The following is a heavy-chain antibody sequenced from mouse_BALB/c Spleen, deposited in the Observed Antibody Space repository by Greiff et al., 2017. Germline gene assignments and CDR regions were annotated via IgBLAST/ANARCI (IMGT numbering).Heavy chain of an antibody. D-gene: IGHD2-4*01. V-gene: IGHV5-4*02. CDR1: GFTFSDYY. J-gene: IGHJ3*01. Sequence: DVQLVESGGGLVKPGGSLKLSCAASGFTFSDYYMYWVRQTPEKRLEWVATISDGGSYTYYPDSVKGRFTISRDNAKNNLYLQMSSLKSEDTAMYYCAGYDYDFWFAYWGQGTLVTVSA. CDR2: ISDGGSYT. CDR3: AGYDYDFWFAY.